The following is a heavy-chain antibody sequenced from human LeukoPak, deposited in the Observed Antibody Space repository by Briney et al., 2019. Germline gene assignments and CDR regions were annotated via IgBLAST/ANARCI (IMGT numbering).Heavy chain of an antibody. Sequence: GGSLRLSCAASGFTVSSNYMSWVRQAPGKGLEWVSVIYSGGSTYYADSVKGRFTISRDNSKNTLYLQMNSLRAEDTAVYYCASGTQLWHGGYWGQGTLVTVSS. V-gene: IGHV3-53*05. CDR1: GFTVSSNY. D-gene: IGHD5-18*01. CDR3: ASGTQLWHGGY. CDR2: IYSGGST. J-gene: IGHJ4*02.